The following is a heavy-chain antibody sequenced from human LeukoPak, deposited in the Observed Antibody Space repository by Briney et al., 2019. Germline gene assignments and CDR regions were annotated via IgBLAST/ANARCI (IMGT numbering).Heavy chain of an antibody. CDR2: ISYDGSNK. CDR3: AKMPRYSSGWYRFDP. D-gene: IGHD6-19*01. J-gene: IGHJ5*02. CDR1: GFTFSSYG. Sequence: GGSLRLSCAASGFTFSSYGMHWVRQAPGKGREWVAVISYDGSNKYYADSVKGRFTISRDNSKNTLYLQMNSLRAEDTAVYYCAKMPRYSSGWYRFDPWGQGTLVTVSS. V-gene: IGHV3-30*18.